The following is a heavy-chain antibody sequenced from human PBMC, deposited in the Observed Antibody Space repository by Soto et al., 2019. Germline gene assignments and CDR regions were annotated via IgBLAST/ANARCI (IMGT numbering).Heavy chain of an antibody. CDR2: VWYDGGNK. V-gene: IGHV3-33*01. J-gene: IGHJ6*02. Sequence: QVQLVESGGGVVQPRRSLRLSCAASGFTFSSYGMHWVRQAPGKGLEWVALVWYDGGNKYYADSVKGRFTISRDNSKNTLYLQMNSLRDEDTAVYYCVRAAGDRCYDDVYYSGMDVWGQGTTVTVSS. CDR1: GFTFSSYG. CDR3: VRAAGDRCYDDVYYSGMDV. D-gene: IGHD5-12*01.